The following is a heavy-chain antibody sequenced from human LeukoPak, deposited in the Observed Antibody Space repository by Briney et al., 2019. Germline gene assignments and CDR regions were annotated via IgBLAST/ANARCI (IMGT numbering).Heavy chain of an antibody. J-gene: IGHJ4*02. V-gene: IGHV4-34*01. CDR1: GGSFSGYY. CDR2: INHSGST. D-gene: IGHD5-12*01. CDR3: AGGYSGYDYYFDY. Sequence: PSETLSLTCAVYGGSFSGYYWSWIRQPPGKGLEWIGEINHSGSTNYNPSPKSRVTISVDTSKNQFSLKLSSVTAADTAVYYCAGGYSGYDYYFDYWGQGTLVTVSS.